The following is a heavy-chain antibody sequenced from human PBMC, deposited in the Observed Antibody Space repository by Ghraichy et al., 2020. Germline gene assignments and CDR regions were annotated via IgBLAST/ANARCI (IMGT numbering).Heavy chain of an antibody. CDR3: ARLYGGGGYFDY. V-gene: IGHV1-69*13. J-gene: IGHJ4*02. Sequence: SVKVSCKASGGTFSSYAISWVRQAPGQGLEWMGGIIPIFGTANYAQKFQGRVTITADESTSTAYMELSSLRSEDTAVYYCARLYGGGGYFDYWGQGTLVTVSS. D-gene: IGHD4-23*01. CDR1: GGTFSSYA. CDR2: IIPIFGTA.